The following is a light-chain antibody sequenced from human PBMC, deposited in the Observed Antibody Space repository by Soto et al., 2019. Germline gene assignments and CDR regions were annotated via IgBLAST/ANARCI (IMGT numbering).Light chain of an antibody. CDR1: QSVLYSPNGRNY. J-gene: IGKJ2*01. CDR2: WAS. V-gene: IGKV4-1*01. CDR3: QQYYSTPYT. Sequence: DIVMTQSPDSLAVSLGERATINCKSSQSVLYSPNGRNYFAWYQLRPGQPPKPLIYWASTRESGVPDRFSGSGSGTDFTLTISSLQAEDVAVYYCQQYYSTPYTFGQGTKLEIK.